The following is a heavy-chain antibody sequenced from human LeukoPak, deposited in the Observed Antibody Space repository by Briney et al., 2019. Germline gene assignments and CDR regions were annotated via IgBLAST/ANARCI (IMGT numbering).Heavy chain of an antibody. J-gene: IGHJ6*03. CDR1: RYTFTSYH. CDR3: ARPSGGWYYYYMDV. CDR2: MHPNTGDT. V-gene: IGHV1-8*01. Sequence: ASVKVSCKASRYTFTSYHINGVRPAAGQGGEWMGWMHPNTGDTGYAQKLQGRVTMTRNNSISTAYMELSSLRSEDTAVYYCARPSGGWYYYYMDVWGKGTTVTVSS. D-gene: IGHD6-19*01.